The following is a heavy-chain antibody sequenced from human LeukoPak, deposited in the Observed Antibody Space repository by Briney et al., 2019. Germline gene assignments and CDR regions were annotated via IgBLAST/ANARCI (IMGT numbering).Heavy chain of an antibody. D-gene: IGHD3-3*01. V-gene: IGHV3-23*01. CDR3: AKDSRGPYYDFWSGYLGFDY. CDR2: ISNNGGYT. CDR1: GFTFSSSA. J-gene: IGHJ4*02. Sequence: GGSLRLSCAASGFTFSSSAMSWVRQAPGKGLEWVSAISNNGGYTYYADSVQGRFTISRDNSKNTLYLQMNSLRAEDTAVYYCAKDSRGPYYDFWSGYLGFDYWGQGTLVTVSS.